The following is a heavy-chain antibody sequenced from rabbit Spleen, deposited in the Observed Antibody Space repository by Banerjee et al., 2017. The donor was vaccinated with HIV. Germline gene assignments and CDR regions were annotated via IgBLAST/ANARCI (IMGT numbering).Heavy chain of an antibody. Sequence: QEQLVESGGGLVKPEGSLKLSCTASGFSFSNKAVMCWVRQTPGKGLEWIACINVVTGKAVYASCAKGRFTFSKTSSTTVTLQMTSLTAADTATYFCARDLDGLIGWNFGWWGPGTLVTVS. CDR3: ARDLDGLIGWNFGW. D-gene: IGHD4-1*01. V-gene: IGHV1S45*01. J-gene: IGHJ4*01. CDR1: GFSFSNKAV. CDR2: INVVTGKA.